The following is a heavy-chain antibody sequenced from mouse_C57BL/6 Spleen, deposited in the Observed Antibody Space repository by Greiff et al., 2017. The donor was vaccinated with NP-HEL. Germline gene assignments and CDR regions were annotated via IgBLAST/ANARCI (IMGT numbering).Heavy chain of an antibody. Sequence: EVQVVESGGGLVKPGGSLKLSCAASGFTFSSYAMSWVRQTPEKRLEWVATISDGGSYTYYPDNVKGRFTISRDNAKNNLYLQMSHLKSEDTAMYYCARKGPTYYYGSSYDAMDYWGQGTSVTVSS. J-gene: IGHJ4*01. D-gene: IGHD1-1*01. V-gene: IGHV5-4*01. CDR3: ARKGPTYYYGSSYDAMDY. CDR2: ISDGGSYT. CDR1: GFTFSSYA.